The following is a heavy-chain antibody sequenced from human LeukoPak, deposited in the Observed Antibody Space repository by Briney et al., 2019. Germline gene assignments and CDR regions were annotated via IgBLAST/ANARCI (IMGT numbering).Heavy chain of an antibody. CDR3: ASGLPSAHAFDI. J-gene: IGHJ3*02. CDR2: IIPIFGTA. CDR1: GYTFTSYY. V-gene: IGHV1-69*13. D-gene: IGHD3/OR15-3a*01. Sequence: ASVKVSCKASGYTFTSYYMHWVRQAPGQGLEWMGGIIPIFGTANYAQKFQGRVTITADESTSTAYMELSSLRSEDTAVYYCASGLPSAHAFDIWGQGTMVTVSS.